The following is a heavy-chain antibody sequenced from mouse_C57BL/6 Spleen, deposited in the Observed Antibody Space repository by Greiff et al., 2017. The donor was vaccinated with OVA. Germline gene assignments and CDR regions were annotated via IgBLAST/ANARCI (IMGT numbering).Heavy chain of an antibody. CDR1: GFTFSSYA. V-gene: IGHV5-4*01. CDR3: ARDWDGTPFAY. J-gene: IGHJ3*01. Sequence: DVMLVESGGGLVKPGGSLKLSCAASGFTFSSYAVSWVRQTPEKRLEWVATISDGGSYTYYPDNVKGRFTISRDNAKNNLYLQMSHLKSEDTAMYYCARDWDGTPFAYWGQGTLVTVSA. D-gene: IGHD4-1*01. CDR2: ISDGGSYT.